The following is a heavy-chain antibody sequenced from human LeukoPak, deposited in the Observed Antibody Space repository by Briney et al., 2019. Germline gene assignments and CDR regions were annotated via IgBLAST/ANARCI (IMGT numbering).Heavy chain of an antibody. D-gene: IGHD4-17*01. J-gene: IGHJ3*02. CDR1: VGSISGYY. CDR2: INHSGST. V-gene: IGHV4-34*01. Sequence: SETLSLTCTVSVGSISGYYWSWIRQPPGKGLEWIGEINHSGSTNYNPSLKSRVTISEDTSKNQFSLKLSSVTAADTAVYYCARDTVPMPRADDAFDIWGQGRMVTVSS. CDR3: ARDTVPMPRADDAFDI.